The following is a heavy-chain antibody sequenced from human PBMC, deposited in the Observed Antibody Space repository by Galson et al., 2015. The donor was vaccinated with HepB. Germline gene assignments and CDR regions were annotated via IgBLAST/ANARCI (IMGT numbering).Heavy chain of an antibody. J-gene: IGHJ4*02. CDR3: AREGDKGAPQFGD. D-gene: IGHD5-12*01. Sequence: SLRLSCAASGFTFSSYAMHWVRQAPGKGLEWVAVISYDGSNKYYADSVKGRFTISRDNSKNTLYLQMNSLRAEDTAVYYCAREGDKGAPQFGDWGQGTLVTVSS. V-gene: IGHV3-30*04. CDR2: ISYDGSNK. CDR1: GFTFSSYA.